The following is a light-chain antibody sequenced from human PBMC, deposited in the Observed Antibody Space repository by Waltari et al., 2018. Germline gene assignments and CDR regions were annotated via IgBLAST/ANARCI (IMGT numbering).Light chain of an antibody. CDR1: SSNIGAGYD. V-gene: IGLV1-40*01. CDR3: QSYDSSVSAWV. CDR2: GHN. Sequence: QSVLTQPPSVSGAPGQSITISCTGSSSNIGAGYDVHRYQHLPGTAPKLLIYGHNHRPSGVPDRFSGSKSGTSASLAITGLQAEDEADYYCQSYDSSVSAWVFGGGTKLTVV. J-gene: IGLJ3*02.